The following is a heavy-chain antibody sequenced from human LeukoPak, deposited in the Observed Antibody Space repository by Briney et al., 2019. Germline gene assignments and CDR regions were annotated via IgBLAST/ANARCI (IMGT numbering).Heavy chain of an antibody. CDR1: GGSISSYY. CDR2: LYNSENT. Sequence: PSETLSLTCTVSGGSISSYYWSWIRQPAGKGLEWIGRLYNSENTNYKASLNSRVTMSVDTSKNQFSLRLTSVTAADTAVYFCARDASNGSFYHIDWGQGTLVTVSS. CDR3: ARDASNGSFYHID. V-gene: IGHV4-4*07. J-gene: IGHJ4*02. D-gene: IGHD3-10*01.